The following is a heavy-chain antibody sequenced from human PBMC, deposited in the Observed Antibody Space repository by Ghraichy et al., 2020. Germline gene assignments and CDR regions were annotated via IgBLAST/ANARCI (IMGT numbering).Heavy chain of an antibody. D-gene: IGHD2-15*01. CDR1: GGAFSGYY. V-gene: IGHV4-34*01. CDR3: ARGQGWYSSDY. Sequence: SQTLSLTCGISGGAFSGYYWNRIRQTTGKGLEWIGQISHIGSTTYNPSLNSRVTISVDASKNQFSLKMSSVTAADSAVYYCARGQGWYSSDYWGQGTQVTVSS. J-gene: IGHJ4*02. CDR2: ISHIGST.